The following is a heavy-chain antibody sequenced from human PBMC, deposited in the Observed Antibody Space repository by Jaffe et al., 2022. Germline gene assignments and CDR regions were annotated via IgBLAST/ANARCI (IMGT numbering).Heavy chain of an antibody. CDR2: IYSGGST. V-gene: IGHV3-53*02. CDR3: ARDRHSSSWGGYYYYYYMDV. CDR1: GFTVSSNY. D-gene: IGHD6-13*01. Sequence: EVQLVETGGGLIQPGGSLRLSCAASGFTVSSNYMSWVRQAPGKGLEWVSVIYSGGSTYYADSVKGRFTISRDNSKNTLYLQMNSLRAEDTAVYYCARDRHSSSWGGYYYYYYMDVWGKGTTVTVSS. J-gene: IGHJ6*03.